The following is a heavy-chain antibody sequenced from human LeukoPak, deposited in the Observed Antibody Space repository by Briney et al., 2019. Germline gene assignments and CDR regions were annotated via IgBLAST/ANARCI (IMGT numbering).Heavy chain of an antibody. CDR2: MSYDDYTK. J-gene: IGHJ4*02. Sequence: PGGSLRLSCAASGFTFSSYAMSWVRQAPGKGLEWVALMSYDDYTKYYGDSVKGRFTISRDNSRDTLYLQMNSLRAEDTAVYYCSTSPSFGSSWYQFNYWGQGTLVTVSS. CDR1: GFTFSSYA. CDR3: STSPSFGSSWYQFNY. D-gene: IGHD6-13*01. V-gene: IGHV3-30-3*01.